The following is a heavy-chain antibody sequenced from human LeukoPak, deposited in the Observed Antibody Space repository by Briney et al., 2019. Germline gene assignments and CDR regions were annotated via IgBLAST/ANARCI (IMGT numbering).Heavy chain of an antibody. J-gene: IGHJ4*02. CDR1: GFTFSSYG. CDR2: ISYDGSNK. D-gene: IGHD3-10*01. Sequence: GGSLRLSCAASGFTFSSYGMHWVRQAPGKGLEWVAVISYDGSNKYYADSVKGRFTISRDNSKNTLYLQMNSLIAEDTAVYYCAKDHAIGVLDYWGQGTLVTVSS. V-gene: IGHV3-30*18. CDR3: AKDHAIGVLDY.